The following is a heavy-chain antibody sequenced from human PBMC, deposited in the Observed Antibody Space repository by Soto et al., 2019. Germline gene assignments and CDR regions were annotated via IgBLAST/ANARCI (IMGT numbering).Heavy chain of an antibody. CDR1: GFTFSSYS. CDR3: ARSLVLRFLEWFNGMDV. V-gene: IGHV3-48*02. CDR2: ISSSSSTI. D-gene: IGHD3-3*01. Sequence: PGGSLRLSCAASGFTFSSYSMNWVRQAPGKGLEWVSYISSSSSTIYYADSVKGRFTISRDNAKNSLYLQMNSLRDEDTAVYYCARSLVLRFLEWFNGMDVWGQGTTVTVSS. J-gene: IGHJ6*02.